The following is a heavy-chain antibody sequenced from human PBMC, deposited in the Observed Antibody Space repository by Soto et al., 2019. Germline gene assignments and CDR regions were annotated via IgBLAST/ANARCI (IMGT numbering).Heavy chain of an antibody. CDR3: ARSVSGSYYNRHQYYYFDY. CDR2: IIPIFGTA. J-gene: IGHJ4*02. V-gene: IGHV1-69*13. Sequence: SVKVSCKASGGTFSSYAISWVRRAPGQGLEWMGGIIPIFGTANYAQKIQGRVTITADESTSTAYMELSSLRSEDTAVYHCARSVSGSYYNRHQYYYFDYWGQGTLVTVSS. CDR1: GGTFSSYA. D-gene: IGHD3-10*01.